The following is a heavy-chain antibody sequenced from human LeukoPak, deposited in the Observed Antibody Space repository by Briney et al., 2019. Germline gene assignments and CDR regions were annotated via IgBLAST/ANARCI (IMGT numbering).Heavy chain of an antibody. J-gene: IGHJ4*02. CDR1: GGSINSRY. D-gene: IGHD5-12*01. CDR3: VRRDSGWNDFDY. Sequence: SETLSLTCAVSGGSINSRYWGWIRQPPPQGLQLIGDIYYTGKNNYNPSLKSRVTISLDTSQDHLSLNLTSVLAADTAIYYCVRRDSGWNDFDYWGQGILVTVSS. CDR2: IYYTGKN. V-gene: IGHV4-59*08.